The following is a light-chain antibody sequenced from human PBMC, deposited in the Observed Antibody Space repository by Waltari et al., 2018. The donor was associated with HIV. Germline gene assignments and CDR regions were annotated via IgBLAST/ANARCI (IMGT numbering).Light chain of an antibody. Sequence: ENVLTQSPGTLSLSPGERATLSCRASQIIPITYLAWYQQKPGQDPRLLIYDISSRAAGIPARFSGSGSGTDFTLTISRLEPEDFAVYYCQQYGTSPTFGPGTKVDIK. CDR1: QIIPITY. V-gene: IGKV3-20*01. CDR3: QQYGTSPT. J-gene: IGKJ3*01. CDR2: DIS.